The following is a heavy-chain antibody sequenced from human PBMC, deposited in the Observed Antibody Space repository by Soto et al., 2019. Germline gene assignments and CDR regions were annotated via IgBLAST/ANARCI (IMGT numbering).Heavy chain of an antibody. CDR3: ARDRGDGVYCSGGSCYSSKPHYWYFDL. D-gene: IGHD2-15*01. J-gene: IGHJ2*01. V-gene: IGHV3-11*01. CDR1: GFTFSDYY. Sequence: QVQLVESGGGLVKPGGSLRLSCAASGFTFSDYYMSWIRQAPGKGLEWVSYISSSGSTIYYADSVKGRFTISRDNAKNSLYLQMNSLRAEDTAVYYCARDRGDGVYCSGGSCYSSKPHYWYFDLWGRGTLVTVSS. CDR2: ISSSGSTI.